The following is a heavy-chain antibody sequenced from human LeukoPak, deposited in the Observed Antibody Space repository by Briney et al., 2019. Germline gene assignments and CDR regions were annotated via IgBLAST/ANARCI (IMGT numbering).Heavy chain of an antibody. CDR3: AKDLPRTYYDSSGYSFDH. CDR2: IWYDGSNK. CDR1: GFTFSSYA. J-gene: IGHJ4*02. V-gene: IGHV3-33*06. Sequence: GGSLRLSCAASGFTFSSYAMHWVRQAPGKGLEWVAVIWYDGSNKYYADSVKGRFTISRDNSKNTLYLQMNSLRAEDTALYYCAKDLPRTYYDSSGYSFDHWGQGTLVTVSS. D-gene: IGHD3-22*01.